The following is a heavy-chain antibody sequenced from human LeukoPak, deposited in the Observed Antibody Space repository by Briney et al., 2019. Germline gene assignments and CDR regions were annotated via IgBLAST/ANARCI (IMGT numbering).Heavy chain of an antibody. V-gene: IGHV1-18*01. J-gene: IGHJ6*02. CDR2: ISAYNGNT. CDR1: GYTFTSYG. D-gene: IGHD3-9*01. CDR3: ARDILTGYYRYYGMDV. Sequence: ASVKVSCKASGYTFTSYGISWVRQAPGQGLEWMGWISAYNGNTNYAQKLQGRVTMTTDTSTSTAYMELRSLRSDDTAVYYCARDILTGYYRYYGMDVWGQGTTVTVSS.